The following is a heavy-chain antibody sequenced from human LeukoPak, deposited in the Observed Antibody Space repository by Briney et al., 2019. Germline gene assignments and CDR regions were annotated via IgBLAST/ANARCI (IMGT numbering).Heavy chain of an antibody. CDR3: ARGKYCSSTSCYAFDP. V-gene: IGHV3-20*01. Sequence: SGGSLRLSCAASGFTFDDHGISWVRHAPGKVLEWVSGINWNGGSTGYADSVRGRFTISRDNAKNSLYLQMNSLRAEDTALYHCARGKYCSSTSCYAFDPWGQGTLVTVSS. D-gene: IGHD2-2*01. CDR2: INWNGGST. CDR1: GFTFDDHG. J-gene: IGHJ5*02.